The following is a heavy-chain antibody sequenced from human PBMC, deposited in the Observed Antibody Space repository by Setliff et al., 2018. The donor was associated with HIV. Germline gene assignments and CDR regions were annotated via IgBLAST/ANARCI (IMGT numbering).Heavy chain of an antibody. Sequence: SETLSLTCTVSGGSISSDNYYWSWIRQPAGKGLEWIGRIYTSGSTNYNPSLKSRVTISLDTSKNQFSLKLSSVTAADTAVYYCARENGRTNYYYYYGMDVWGQGTTVTVSS. CDR3: ARENGRTNYYYYYGMDV. J-gene: IGHJ6*02. V-gene: IGHV4-61*02. CDR2: IYTSGST. CDR1: GGSISSDNYY.